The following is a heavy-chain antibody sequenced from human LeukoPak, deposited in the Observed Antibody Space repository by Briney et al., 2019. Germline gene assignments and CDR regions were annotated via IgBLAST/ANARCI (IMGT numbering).Heavy chain of an antibody. Sequence: PGGSLRLSCAASGFTFSGSAMHWVRQASGKGLEWVGRIRSKANSYATAYAASVKGRFTISRDDSKNTAYLQMNSLKTEDTAVYYCTRPKNLGYCSGGSCYYFDYWGQGTLVTVSS. D-gene: IGHD2-15*01. CDR3: TRPKNLGYCSGGSCYYFDY. V-gene: IGHV3-73*01. CDR1: GFTFSGSA. J-gene: IGHJ4*02. CDR2: IRSKANSYAT.